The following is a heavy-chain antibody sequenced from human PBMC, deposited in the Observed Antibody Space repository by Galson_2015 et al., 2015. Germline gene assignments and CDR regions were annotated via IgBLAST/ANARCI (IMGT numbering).Heavy chain of an antibody. CDR1: GFAFNSYE. D-gene: IGHD6-19*01. Sequence: SLRLSCAAAGFAFNSYELNWVRQAPGKGLEWISSISSTGSVTKYADSVKGRFTISRDNAKNSLFLQMSSLRVEDTAVYYCARAQCLFPPGFDYWGQGTLVTVPS. CDR3: ARAQCLFPPGFDY. V-gene: IGHV3-48*03. CDR2: ISSTGSVT. J-gene: IGHJ4*02.